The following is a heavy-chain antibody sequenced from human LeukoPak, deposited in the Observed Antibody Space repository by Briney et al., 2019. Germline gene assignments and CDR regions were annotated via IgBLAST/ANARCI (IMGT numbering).Heavy chain of an antibody. CDR1: GFNFTIYA. V-gene: IGHV7-4-1*02. J-gene: IGHJ4*02. Sequence: ASGLFSCKASGFNFTIYAMNWVRQAPGQGLEWMGGINTNTGNPTYAQGFTGRFVFSLDTSVSTAYLQISSLKAEDTAVYYCARGEEMAAFDYWGQGTLVTVSS. CDR2: INTNTGNP. D-gene: IGHD5-24*01. CDR3: ARGEEMAAFDY.